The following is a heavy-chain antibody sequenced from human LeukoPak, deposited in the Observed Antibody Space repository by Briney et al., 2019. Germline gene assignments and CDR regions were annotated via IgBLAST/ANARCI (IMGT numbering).Heavy chain of an antibody. CDR2: IWYDGSNK. Sequence: PGGSLRLSCAASGFTSSNYWMSWVRQAPGKGLEWVAVIWYDGSNKYYADSVKGRFTISRDNSKNTLYLQMNSLRAEDTAVYYCARDPGAGEWVFYFDYWGQGTLVTVSS. D-gene: IGHD3-16*01. CDR3: ARDPGAGEWVFYFDY. V-gene: IGHV3-33*08. J-gene: IGHJ4*02. CDR1: GFTSSNYW.